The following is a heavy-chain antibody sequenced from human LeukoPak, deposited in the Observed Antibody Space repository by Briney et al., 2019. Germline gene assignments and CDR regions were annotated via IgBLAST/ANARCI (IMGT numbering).Heavy chain of an antibody. Sequence: GGSLSLSCAASGFTFSSYEMNWVRQAPGKGLEWVSSISSSSSYIYYADSVKGRFTISRDNAKNSLYLQMNSLRAEDTAVYYCAEGYSSGWYENDYYMDVWGKGTTVTVSS. CDR3: AEGYSSGWYENDYYMDV. J-gene: IGHJ6*03. V-gene: IGHV3-21*01. D-gene: IGHD6-19*01. CDR2: ISSSSSYI. CDR1: GFTFSSYE.